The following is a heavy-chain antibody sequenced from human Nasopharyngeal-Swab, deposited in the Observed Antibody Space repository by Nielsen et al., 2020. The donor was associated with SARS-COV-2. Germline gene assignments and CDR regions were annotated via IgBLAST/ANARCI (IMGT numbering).Heavy chain of an antibody. D-gene: IGHD6-19*01. V-gene: IGHV1-3*01. CDR1: GYTLSTYA. Sequence: ASVKVSCKASGYTLSTYAMYWVRQAPGQRPEFMGWINAARGNTYYSQKFQGRVRISRDTSANTVYMELSRLRSADTAVYYCARVPAVAASRIDYWGQGTLVTVSS. J-gene: IGHJ4*02. CDR2: INAARGNT. CDR3: ARVPAVAASRIDY.